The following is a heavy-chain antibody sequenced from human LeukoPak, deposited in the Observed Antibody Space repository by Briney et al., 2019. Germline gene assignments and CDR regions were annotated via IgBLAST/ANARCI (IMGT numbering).Heavy chain of an antibody. CDR3: ARATKRQLLGAFDI. D-gene: IGHD1-1*01. CDR1: SESFSGYY. Sequence: PSETLSLTCAIYSESFSGYYWSWIRQPPGKGLEWIGYIYYSGSTNYNPSLKSRVTISVDTSKNQFSLKLSSVTAADTAVYYCARATKRQLLGAFDIWGQGTMVTVSS. V-gene: IGHV4-59*01. J-gene: IGHJ3*02. CDR2: IYYSGST.